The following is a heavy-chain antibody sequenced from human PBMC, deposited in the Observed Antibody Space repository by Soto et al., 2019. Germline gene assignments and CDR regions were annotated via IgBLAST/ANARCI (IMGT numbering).Heavy chain of an antibody. CDR1: GYTFTSYY. Sequence: GASVKVSCKASGYTFTSYYMHWVRQAPGQGLEWMGIINPSGGSTRYAQRFQGRVTMTRDTSTSTVYMELSSLRSKDTAVYYCARGLIYDSSGYYFDYWGQGTLVTVSS. CDR3: ARGLIYDSSGYYFDY. V-gene: IGHV1-46*01. D-gene: IGHD3-22*01. CDR2: INPSGGST. J-gene: IGHJ4*02.